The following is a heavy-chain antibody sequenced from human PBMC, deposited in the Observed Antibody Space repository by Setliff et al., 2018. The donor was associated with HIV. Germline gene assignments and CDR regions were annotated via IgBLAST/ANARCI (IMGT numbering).Heavy chain of an antibody. CDR3: ARPHSAQYYYDSSGYPGAFDI. J-gene: IGHJ3*02. Sequence: SSHCWSWIRQSPGKALEWIGYIYSSGSIIYNPSLKSRVTMSVDTSQNQVSLDLDSVTAADTAVYYCARPHSAQYYYDSSGYPGAFDIWGQGTMVTVSS. CDR2: IYSSGSI. D-gene: IGHD3-22*01. CDR1: SSHC. V-gene: IGHV4-59*11.